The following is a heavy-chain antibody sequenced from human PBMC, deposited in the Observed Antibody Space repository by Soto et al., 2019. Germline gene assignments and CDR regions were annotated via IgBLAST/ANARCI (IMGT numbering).Heavy chain of an antibody. CDR1: GFSFSSYA. CDR3: ARDITIVRGVIITSDYYYGMDV. CDR2: ISYDGSNK. V-gene: IGHV3-30-3*01. D-gene: IGHD3-10*01. Sequence: QVQLVESGGGVVQPGRSLRLSCAASGFSFSSYAMHWVRQAPGKGLEWVALISYDGSNKYYADSVKGRFTISRDNSKNTLYLQMNSLRAEDTAVYYCARDITIVRGVIITSDYYYGMDVWGQGTTVTVSS. J-gene: IGHJ6*02.